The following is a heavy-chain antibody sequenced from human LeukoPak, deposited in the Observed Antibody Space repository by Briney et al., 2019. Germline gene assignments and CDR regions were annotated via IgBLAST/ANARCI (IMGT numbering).Heavy chain of an antibody. CDR2: ISWNGGRR. Sequence: GGSLRLSCAASGFTFDDYAMHWVRQAPGRGLEWVSAISWNGGRRGYAEFVKGRFTISRDNAKNSLYLQMNSLRAEDTALYYCAKDFWRGRSTWYGAFDMWGQGTMVTVSS. V-gene: IGHV3-9*01. CDR1: GFTFDDYA. CDR3: AKDFWRGRSTWYGAFDM. J-gene: IGHJ3*02. D-gene: IGHD3-10*01.